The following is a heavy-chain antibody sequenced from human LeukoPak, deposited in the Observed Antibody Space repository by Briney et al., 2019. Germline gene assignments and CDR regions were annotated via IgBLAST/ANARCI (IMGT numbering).Heavy chain of an antibody. V-gene: IGHV4-59*01. CDR1: SGSISTYY. J-gene: IGHJ4*02. D-gene: IGHD5-24*01. CDR2: IHYTGST. CDR3: ARGAMSTTPSFDY. Sequence: SETLSLTCTVSSGSISTYYWTWIRQPPGKRLEWIGFIHYTGSTNYNPSLKSRVTISVDTSKNQFSLKLNSVTAADTAVYYCARGAMSTTPSFDYWGQGTLVTVSS.